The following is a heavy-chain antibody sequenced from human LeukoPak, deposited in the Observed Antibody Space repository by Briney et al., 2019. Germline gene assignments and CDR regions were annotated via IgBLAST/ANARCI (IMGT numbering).Heavy chain of an antibody. CDR2: FYPEDGET. Sequence: ASVKVSCKVSGYTLTELSMHSVRQAPGKGLEWMGGFYPEDGETIYAQKFQGRVTMTEDTSTDTAYMELSSLRSEDTAVYYCATSRGSGSFDVGNFDYWGQGTLVTVSS. D-gene: IGHD1-26*01. CDR1: GYTLTELS. J-gene: IGHJ4*02. V-gene: IGHV1-24*01. CDR3: ATSRGSGSFDVGNFDY.